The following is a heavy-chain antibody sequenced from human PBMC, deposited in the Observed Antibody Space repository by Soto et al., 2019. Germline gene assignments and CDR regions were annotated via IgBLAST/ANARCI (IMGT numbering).Heavy chain of an antibody. Sequence: QVQLVESGGGVVQPGRSLRLSCAASGFTFSRYSMNWVRQAPGKGLEWVAVISFAGNKKYYADSVKGRFTISRDDFNNTMYLKMDTMNAEDTAVHYCARDITPQWLTSYLFAFWGQGTLVTVSS. CDR1: GFTFSRYS. J-gene: IGHJ4*02. CDR2: ISFAGNKK. CDR3: ARDITPQWLTSYLFAF. V-gene: IGHV3-30-3*01. D-gene: IGHD3-10*01.